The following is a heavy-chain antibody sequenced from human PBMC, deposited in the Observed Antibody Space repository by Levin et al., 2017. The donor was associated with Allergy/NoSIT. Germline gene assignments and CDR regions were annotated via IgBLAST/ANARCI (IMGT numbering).Heavy chain of an antibody. CDR3: AREYYDFWSGYYRDYYYGMDV. D-gene: IGHD3-3*01. J-gene: IGHJ6*02. CDR1: GFTFSSYW. Sequence: GGSLRLSCAASGFTFSSYWMSWVRQAPGKGLEWVANIKQDGSEKYYVDSVKGRFTISRDNAKNSLYLQMNSLRAEDTAVYYCAREYYDFWSGYYRDYYYGMDVWGQGTTVTVSS. V-gene: IGHV3-7*01. CDR2: IKQDGSEK.